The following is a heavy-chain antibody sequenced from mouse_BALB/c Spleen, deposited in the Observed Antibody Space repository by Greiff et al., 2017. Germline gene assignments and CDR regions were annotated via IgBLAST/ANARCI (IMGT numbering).Heavy chain of an antibody. CDR1: GFNIKDYY. CDR2: IDPENGNT. Sequence: VQLQQSGAELVRPGALVKLSCKASGFNIKDYYMHWVKQRPEQGLEWIGWIDPENGNTIYDPKFQGKASITADTSSNTAYLQLSSLTSEDTAVYYCARSRGNYYFDYWGQGTTLTVSS. J-gene: IGHJ2*01. CDR3: ARSRGNYYFDY. V-gene: IGHV14-1*02. D-gene: IGHD2-1*01.